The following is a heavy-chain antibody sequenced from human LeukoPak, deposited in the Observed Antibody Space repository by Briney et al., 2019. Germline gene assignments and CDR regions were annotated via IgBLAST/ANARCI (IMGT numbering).Heavy chain of an antibody. J-gene: IGHJ6*03. CDR1: GFTFGSYS. V-gene: IGHV3-48*01. Sequence: GGSLRLSCSASGFTFGSYSMNWVRQAPGEGLEWVSYISSSISTIFYADSGKGRFTISRDNAKNSLYLPMNSLRAEDTAVYYCATGDLVGIVRGPPGYYYYMDVWGKGTPVTVSS. D-gene: IGHD1-26*01. CDR3: ATGDLVGIVRGPPGYYYYMDV. CDR2: ISSSISTI.